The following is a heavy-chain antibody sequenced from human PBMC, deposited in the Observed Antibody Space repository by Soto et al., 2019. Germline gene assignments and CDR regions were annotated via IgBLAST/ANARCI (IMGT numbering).Heavy chain of an antibody. CDR1: GVTFDDYA. Sequence: PGWPLRLSCAASGVTFDDYAMHGVLQAPGNGLEWVSVITGNSGSIGYADAVKGRFTISRDNANNSLYLQMNSLRAQDTALYSCAKAMGSGEANSYYGLDVWGQGTTVTVS. D-gene: IGHD4-17*01. J-gene: IGHJ6*02. V-gene: IGHV3-9*01. CDR2: ITGNSGSI. CDR3: AKAMGSGEANSYYGLDV.